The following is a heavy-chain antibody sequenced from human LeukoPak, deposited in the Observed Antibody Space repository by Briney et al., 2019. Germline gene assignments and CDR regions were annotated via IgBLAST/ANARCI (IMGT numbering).Heavy chain of an antibody. CDR2: MNPNSGNT. D-gene: IGHD6-13*01. J-gene: IGHJ6*03. V-gene: IGHV1-8*01. Sequence: ASVKVSCKASGYTFTSYDINWVRQATGQGLEWMGWMNPNSGNTGYAQKFQGRVTMTRNTSISTAYMELSSLRSEDTAVYYCARGPEAAAVPEGYYYYYMDVWGKGTTVTVSS. CDR1: GYTFTSYD. CDR3: ARGPEAAAVPEGYYYYYMDV.